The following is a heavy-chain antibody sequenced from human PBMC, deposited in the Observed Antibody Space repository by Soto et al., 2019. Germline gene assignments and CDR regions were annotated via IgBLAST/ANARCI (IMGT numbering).Heavy chain of an antibody. D-gene: IGHD3-3*01. Sequence: GGSLRLSCAASGFTFSSYGMHWVRQAPGKGLEWVAVIWDDGSNKYYADSVKGRFTISRDNSKNTLYLQMNSLRAEDKLLYNCPRASVTSTIFGAVQQDREYYYYYMDVWGQGTPVTVSS. V-gene: IGHV3-33*01. CDR1: GFTFSSYG. CDR2: IWDDGSNK. CDR3: PRASVTSTIFGAVQQDREYYYYYMDV. J-gene: IGHJ6*03.